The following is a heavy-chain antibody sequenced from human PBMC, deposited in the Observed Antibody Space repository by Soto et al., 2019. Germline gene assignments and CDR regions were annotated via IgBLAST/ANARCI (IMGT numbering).Heavy chain of an antibody. CDR2: ILYDGSNT. Sequence: SGGSLRLSCAASGIIFTGFGMHWVRQAPGKGLEWVAIILYDGSNTYYADSVKGRFTISRDNSKNTLYLQMNSLRAEDTAVFFCVRDGVGATVFFGYFDYWGQGALVTVSS. CDR3: VRDGVGATVFFGYFDY. D-gene: IGHD1-26*01. J-gene: IGHJ4*02. CDR1: GIIFTGFG. V-gene: IGHV3-30*02.